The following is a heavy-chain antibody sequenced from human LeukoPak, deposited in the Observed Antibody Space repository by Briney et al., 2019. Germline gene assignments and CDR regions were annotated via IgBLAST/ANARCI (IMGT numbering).Heavy chain of an antibody. D-gene: IGHD6-13*01. CDR1: GGTFSSYT. Sequence: ASVKVSCKASGGTFSSYTISWVRQAPGQGLEWMGRIIPILGIANYAQKFQGRVTITADKSTSTAYMELSSLRSEDTAVYYCARGGNWQQLVDDYWGQGTLVTVSS. V-gene: IGHV1-69*02. CDR2: IIPILGIA. CDR3: ARGGNWQQLVDDY. J-gene: IGHJ4*02.